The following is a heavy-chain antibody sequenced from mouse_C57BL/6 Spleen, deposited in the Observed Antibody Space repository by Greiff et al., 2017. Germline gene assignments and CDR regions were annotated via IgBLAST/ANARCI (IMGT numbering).Heavy chain of an antibody. J-gene: IGHJ4*01. CDR1: GYTFTSYW. CDR3: ASPNWDGDYAMDY. D-gene: IGHD4-1*01. V-gene: IGHV1-64*01. Sequence: VQLQQPGAALVKPGASVKLSCKASGYTFTSYWMHWVKQRPGQGLEWIGMIHPNSGSTNYNEEFKSKATLTVDKSSSTACMQRSSLTSEDSAVYYCASPNWDGDYAMDYWGQGTSGTVSS. CDR2: IHPNSGST.